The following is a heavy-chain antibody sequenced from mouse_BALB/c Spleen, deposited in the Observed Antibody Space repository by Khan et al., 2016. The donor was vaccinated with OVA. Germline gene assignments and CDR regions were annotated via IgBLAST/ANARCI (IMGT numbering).Heavy chain of an antibody. CDR3: ARDGSRYNYDMDD. V-gene: IGHV3-2*02. Sequence: EVQLQESGPGLVKPSQSLSLTCTVTGYSITSDYAWNWIRQFPGNKLEWMGYISYSGSANSNPALKSRISIPRDTSKNQVVLQLNSVTTEDTATSYCARDGSRYNYDMDDWGQGTAVTVSS. CDR2: ISYSGSA. J-gene: IGHJ4*01. D-gene: IGHD2-3*01. CDR1: GYSITSDYA.